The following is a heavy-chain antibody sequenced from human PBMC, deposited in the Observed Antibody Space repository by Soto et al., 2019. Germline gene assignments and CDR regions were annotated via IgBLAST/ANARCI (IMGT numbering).Heavy chain of an antibody. CDR1: GFTFSSYA. CDR2: ISYDGSNK. Sequence: QVQLVESGGGVVQPGRSLRLSCAASGFTFSSYAMHWVRQAPGKGLEWVAVISYDGSNKYYADSVKGRFTISRDNSKNPLYLQMNSLRAEDTAVYYCARDLVGSYFDYWGQGTLVTVSS. CDR3: ARDLVGSYFDY. V-gene: IGHV3-30-3*01. D-gene: IGHD1-26*01. J-gene: IGHJ4*02.